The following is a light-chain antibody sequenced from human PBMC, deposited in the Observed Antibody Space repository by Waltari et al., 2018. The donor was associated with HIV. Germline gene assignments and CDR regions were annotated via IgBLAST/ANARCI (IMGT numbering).Light chain of an antibody. V-gene: IGKV3-15*01. J-gene: IGKJ1*01. CDR2: GAG. CDR1: HGTRAN. Sequence: EIKMTQSPAPLSVSPGETVPLSCRASHGTRANLPWYQQKPGQAPRLVISGAGTRATGVPDRFSGSGTGTDFTLTISSLQSEDFAVYSCQQYDTLPWTFGQGTKVEVK. CDR3: QQYDTLPWT.